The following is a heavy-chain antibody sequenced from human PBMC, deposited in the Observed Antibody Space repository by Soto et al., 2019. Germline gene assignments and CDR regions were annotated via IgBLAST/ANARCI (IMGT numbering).Heavy chain of an antibody. V-gene: IGHV3-23*01. CDR3: AKGNRQLVPNWFDH. D-gene: IGHD6-13*01. CDR1: GFTFSSYD. Sequence: EVPLLESGGGLVQPGGSLRLSCAASGFTFSSYDMSWVRQAPGKGLEWVSAISGSGGSTYYADSVKGRFTIARDNSKNTLYLQMNSLRAEDTAVYYGAKGNRQLVPNWFDHWGQGTLVTVSS. J-gene: IGHJ5*02. CDR2: ISGSGGST.